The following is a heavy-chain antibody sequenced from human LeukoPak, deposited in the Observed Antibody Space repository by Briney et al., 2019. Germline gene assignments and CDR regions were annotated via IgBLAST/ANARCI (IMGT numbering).Heavy chain of an antibody. J-gene: IGHJ3*01. D-gene: IGHD6-6*01. CDR2: ISTDGSQT. CDR1: GFTFSNYW. V-gene: IGHV3-74*01. Sequence: GGSLRLSCEASGFTFSNYWMHWVRQPPGKGLMWVSQISTDGSQTFYADSVKGRFTISRDNAKNSLYLQINSLRAEDTAVYYCARSSYSSSSSVWGQGTMVTVSS. CDR3: ARSSYSSSSSV.